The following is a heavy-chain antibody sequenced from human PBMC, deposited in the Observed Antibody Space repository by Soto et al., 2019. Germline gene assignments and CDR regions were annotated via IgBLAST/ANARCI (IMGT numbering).Heavy chain of an antibody. Sequence: QITLKESGPTLVKPTQTLTLTCTFSGFSLSTSGVGVGWIRQPPGKALEWLALIYWDDDKRYSPSLKSRPTITKETAKSQVVVTMANMDPVDTATYYCAYCLIPTWGSRGAFDSWGKGTLVTVSS. V-gene: IGHV2-5*02. CDR3: AYCLIPTWGSRGAFDS. CDR1: GFSLSTSGVG. D-gene: IGHD7-27*01. CDR2: IYWDDDK. J-gene: IGHJ4*02.